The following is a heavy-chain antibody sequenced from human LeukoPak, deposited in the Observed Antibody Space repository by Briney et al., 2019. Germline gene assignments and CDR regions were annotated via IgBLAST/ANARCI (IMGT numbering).Heavy chain of an antibody. D-gene: IGHD3-10*01. J-gene: IGHJ6*03. CDR3: AKENTLWFGELHNYYYYYMDV. V-gene: IGHV3-23*01. Sequence: PGGSLRLSCAASGFTFSNYAMNWVRQAPGKGLEWVSVISGSGRTTYSTDSVKGRFTISRDKSKNTLYLQMNSLRAEDTAVYYCAKENTLWFGELHNYYYYYMDVWGKGTTVTISS. CDR1: GFTFSNYA. CDR2: ISGSGRTT.